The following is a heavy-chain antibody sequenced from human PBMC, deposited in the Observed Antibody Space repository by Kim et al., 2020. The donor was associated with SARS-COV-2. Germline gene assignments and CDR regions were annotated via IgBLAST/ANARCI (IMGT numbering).Heavy chain of an antibody. V-gene: IGHV4-39*07. D-gene: IGHD6-19*01. J-gene: IGHJ5*02. CDR3: ARGGRSGSNWFDP. Sequence: YNPSLKSRVTISVDTSKNQFSLKLSSVTAADTAVYYCARGGRSGSNWFDPWGQGTLVTVSS.